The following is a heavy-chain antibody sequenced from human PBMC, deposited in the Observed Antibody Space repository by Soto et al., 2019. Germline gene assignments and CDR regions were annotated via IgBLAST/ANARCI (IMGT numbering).Heavy chain of an antibody. V-gene: IGHV3-15*01. CDR1: GFTFTDAW. J-gene: IGHJ4*02. CDR3: TTLPLDY. Sequence: EVHLVESGGGLVKPGGSLTLSCTASGFTFTDAWMSWVRQAPGKGLEWVGRIKTKADGGTADFAAPVKGRFTMSRDDSKNTLYLQLNNLKTEDTAVYYCTTLPLDYWGQGALVTVSS. CDR2: IKTKADGGTA.